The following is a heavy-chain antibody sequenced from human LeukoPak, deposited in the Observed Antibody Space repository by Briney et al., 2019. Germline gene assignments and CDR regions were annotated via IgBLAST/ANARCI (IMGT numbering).Heavy chain of an antibody. CDR1: GYTFTGYY. CDR2: IIPILGIA. J-gene: IGHJ4*02. Sequence: SVKVSCKASGYTFTGYYMHWVRQAPGQGLEWMGRIIPILGIANYAQKFQGRVTITADKSTSTAYMELSSLRSEDTAVYYCARSARREYYFDYWGQGTLVTVSS. V-gene: IGHV1-69*02. CDR3: ARSARREYYFDY. D-gene: IGHD6-6*01.